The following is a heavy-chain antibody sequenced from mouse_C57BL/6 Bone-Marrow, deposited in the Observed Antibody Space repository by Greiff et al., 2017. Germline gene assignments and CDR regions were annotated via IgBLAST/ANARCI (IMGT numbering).Heavy chain of an antibody. CDR1: GYTFTDYN. J-gene: IGHJ4*01. CDR2: INPNNGGT. D-gene: IGHD1-1*01. Sequence: VQLQQSGPELVKPGASVKIPCKASGYTFTDYNMDWVKQSHGKSLEWIGDINPNNGGTIYNQKFKGKATLTVDKSSSTAYMELRSLTSEDTAVYYCARYRPTVVAPYAMDYWGQGTSVTVSS. CDR3: ARYRPTVVAPYAMDY. V-gene: IGHV1-18*01.